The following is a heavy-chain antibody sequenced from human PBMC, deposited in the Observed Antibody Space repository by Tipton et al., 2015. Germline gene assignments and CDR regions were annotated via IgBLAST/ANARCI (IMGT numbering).Heavy chain of an antibody. CDR3: ARGTPISAGYNWFDP. J-gene: IGHJ5*02. CDR2: TYYRSKWYN. Sequence: GLVKPSEALSLTCAISGDSVSTNGADWNWIRQSPSRGLEWLGRTYYRSKWYNDYAVSVKGRVIIDPDTSKNQFSLQLNSVTPEDTAVYFCARGTPISAGYNWFDPWGQGTLVTVSS. CDR1: GDSVSTNGAD. V-gene: IGHV6-1*01. D-gene: IGHD6-13*01.